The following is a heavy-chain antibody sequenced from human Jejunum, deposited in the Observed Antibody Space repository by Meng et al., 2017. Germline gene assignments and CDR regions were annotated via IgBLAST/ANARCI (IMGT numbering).Heavy chain of an antibody. CDR1: TDSMKTYY. D-gene: IGHD4/OR15-4a*01. V-gene: IGHV4-59*01. Sequence: SETLSLTCTVSTDSMKTYYWSWIRQPPGKGLEFIGYMFYSGTSNYNPSLKSRVTISVDTSKNRFSLKVTSVTDADTALYYCARSVRGYDYGYFGSWGPGKRVTVSS. J-gene: IGHJ4*02. CDR2: MFYSGTS. CDR3: ARSVRGYDYGYFGS.